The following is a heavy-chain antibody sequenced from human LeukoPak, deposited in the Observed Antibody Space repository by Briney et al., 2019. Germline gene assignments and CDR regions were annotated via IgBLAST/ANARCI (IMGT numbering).Heavy chain of an antibody. CDR3: ARDHSYYFGSQTSTLDV. D-gene: IGHD3-10*01. J-gene: IGHJ6*02. V-gene: IGHV4-31*03. Sequence: PSETLSLTCTISGASISTGGYYWTWIRQPPGEGLEWIGYIYYTGSIDYNASLKSRLTISLETSKNRFSLKLNSVTAADTAVCYCARDHSYYFGSQTSTLDVWGQGTAVTVSS. CDR1: GASISTGGYY. CDR2: IYYTGSI.